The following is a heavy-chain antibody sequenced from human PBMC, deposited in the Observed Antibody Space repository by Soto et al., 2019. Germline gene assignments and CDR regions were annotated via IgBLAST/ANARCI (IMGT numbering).Heavy chain of an antibody. CDR1: GLIFSSYT. D-gene: IGHD1-1*01. V-gene: IGHV3-21*01. J-gene: IGHJ4*02. Sequence: EDSLRLSYVPSGLIFSSYTLNWVRQAQGKGLEWVSSISSSSSYIYYADSVKGRFTISRNNAKNSLFLQMNSLRAEDTAVYYYARAPNWRYALTLFDYWGQ. CDR3: ARAPNWRYALTLFDY. CDR2: ISSSSSYI.